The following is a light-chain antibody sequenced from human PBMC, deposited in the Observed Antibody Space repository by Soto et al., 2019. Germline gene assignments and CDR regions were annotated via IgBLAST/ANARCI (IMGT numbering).Light chain of an antibody. J-gene: IGKJ2*01. CDR1: QSIFNY. CDR2: AVS. Sequence: DIQMTQSPSSLSASVGDRVTITCRSSQSIFNYLNWYQQKPWKAPEVLIYAVSSLQIGVPSRFAGSGSGTDFTLTITDLRPEDSATYYCQQTYSELVYTFGRGTKLEIK. CDR3: QQTYSELVYT. V-gene: IGKV1-39*01.